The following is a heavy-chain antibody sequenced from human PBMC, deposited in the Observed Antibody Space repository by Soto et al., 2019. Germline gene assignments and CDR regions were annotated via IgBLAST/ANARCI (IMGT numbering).Heavy chain of an antibody. D-gene: IGHD2-21*01. J-gene: IGHJ5*02. V-gene: IGHV5-51*01. Sequence: GESLKISCKASGCNFANCGIGGGRQMPGKGLEWVGIIYPGGSDTRYSPSFQGQVTISADKSTFTAYLQWSSLKASDTAMYYCARHGPYCVFIKYYGAANCSAPSVLGTLV. CDR3: ARHGPYCVFIKYYGAANCSAP. CDR2: IYPGGSDT. CDR1: GCNFANCG.